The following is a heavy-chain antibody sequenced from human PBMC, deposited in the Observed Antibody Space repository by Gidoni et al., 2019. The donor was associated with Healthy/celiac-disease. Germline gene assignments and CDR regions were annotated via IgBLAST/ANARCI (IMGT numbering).Heavy chain of an antibody. D-gene: IGHD2-21*02. V-gene: IGHV4-61*02. CDR1: VGSISSGSYY. Sequence: QVQLQESGPGLVKPSQTLSLTCTVSVGSISSGSYYWSWIRQPAGKGLEWIGRIYTSGSTNYNPALKSRVTISVDTSKNQFSLKLSSGTAADTAVYYCARALEYCGGDCYSYYFDYWGQGTLVTVSS. CDR2: IYTSGST. J-gene: IGHJ4*02. CDR3: ARALEYCGGDCYSYYFDY.